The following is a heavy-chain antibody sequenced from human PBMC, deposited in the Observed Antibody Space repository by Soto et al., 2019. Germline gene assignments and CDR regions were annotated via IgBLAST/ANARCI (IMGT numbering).Heavy chain of an antibody. CDR2: LYDIDGS. CDR1: GFTISGKKY. CDR3: ATWHEREHAYDV. Sequence: DVQLVESGGGLIQPGESLRLSCAAFGFTISGKKYVAWVRQAPGKGLEWVSALYDIDGSFYADSVKGRFTTSSDSSKTTVYLPMNDLRPDDTAVYYCATWHEREHAYDVWGLETTVTVAS. J-gene: IGHJ3*01. V-gene: IGHV3-53*01. D-gene: IGHD1-1*01.